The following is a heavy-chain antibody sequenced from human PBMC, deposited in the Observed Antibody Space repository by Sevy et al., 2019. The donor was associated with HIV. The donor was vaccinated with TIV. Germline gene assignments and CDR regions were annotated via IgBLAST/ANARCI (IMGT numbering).Heavy chain of an antibody. J-gene: IGHJ3*02. D-gene: IGHD3-3*02. Sequence: GGSLRLSCTASEFTFSSHAVSWVRQAPGKGLEWVSAISGNGENTHYADSVRGRFTISRDNFKNTLYLQMNSLRAEDTALYYCARDGRGISAFDIWGQGPMVTVSS. CDR1: EFTFSSHA. V-gene: IGHV3-23*01. CDR3: ARDGRGISAFDI. CDR2: ISGNGENT.